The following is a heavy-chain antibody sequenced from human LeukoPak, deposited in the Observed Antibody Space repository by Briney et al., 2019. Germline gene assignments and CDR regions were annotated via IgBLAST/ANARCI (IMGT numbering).Heavy chain of an antibody. CDR1: GGSISSGGYS. CDR3: AGGGSLRFFDY. V-gene: IGHV4-31*03. D-gene: IGHD3-3*01. J-gene: IGHJ4*02. CDR2: IYYSGST. Sequence: SETLSLTCTVSGGSISSGGYSWSWIRQHPGKGLEWIGYIYYSGSTYYNPSLKSRVTISVDTSKNQFSLKLSSVTAADTAVYYCAGGGSLRFFDYWGQGTLVTVSS.